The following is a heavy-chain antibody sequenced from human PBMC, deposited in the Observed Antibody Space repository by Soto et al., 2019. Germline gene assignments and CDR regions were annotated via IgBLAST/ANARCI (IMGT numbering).Heavy chain of an antibody. J-gene: IGHJ6*02. CDR2: IYSGGST. CDR1: GFTVSSNY. D-gene: IGHD1-26*01. Sequence: GGSLRLSCAASGFTVSSNYMSWVRQAPGKGLEWVSVIYSGGSTYYADSVKGRFTISRDNSKNTLYLQMNSLRAEDTAVYYCARVSGSFEYYYYYGMDVWGQGTTVTVSS. CDR3: ARVSGSFEYYYYYGMDV. V-gene: IGHV3-53*01.